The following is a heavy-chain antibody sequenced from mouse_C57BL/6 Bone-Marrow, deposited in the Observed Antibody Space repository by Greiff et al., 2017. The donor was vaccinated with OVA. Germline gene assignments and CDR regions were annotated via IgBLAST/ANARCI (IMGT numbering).Heavy chain of an antibody. D-gene: IGHD1-1*01. CDR1: GYTFTSYW. V-gene: IGHV1-50*01. J-gene: IGHJ1*03. CDR3: ARWGDYYGSSPYWYFDV. Sequence: QVQLQQPGAELVKPGASVKLSCKASGYTFTSYWMQWVKQRPGQGLEWIGESDPSDSYTNYNQKFKGKATLTVDTSSSTAYMQLSSLTSEDSAVYYCARWGDYYGSSPYWYFDVWGTGTTVTVSS. CDR2: SDPSDSYT.